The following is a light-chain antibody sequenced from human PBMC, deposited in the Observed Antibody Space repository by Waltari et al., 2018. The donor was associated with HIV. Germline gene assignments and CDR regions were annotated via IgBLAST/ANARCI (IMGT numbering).Light chain of an antibody. CDR2: SNN. Sequence: QSVLTQPPSASGTSGQRVTISCSGSSSNIGSNTVNWYQQLPGTAPKLLIYSNNQRPSGVPARFSGSKSGTSASLAISGLQSEDEADYYCAAWDDSLNGPGVVFGGGTKLTVL. V-gene: IGLV1-44*01. J-gene: IGLJ2*01. CDR1: SSNIGSNT. CDR3: AAWDDSLNGPGVV.